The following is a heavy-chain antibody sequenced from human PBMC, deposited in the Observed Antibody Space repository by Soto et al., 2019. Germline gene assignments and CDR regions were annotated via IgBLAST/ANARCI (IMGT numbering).Heavy chain of an antibody. V-gene: IGHV4-30-4*01. D-gene: IGHD3-16*01. J-gene: IGHJ3*02. CDR1: GGSISSGDYY. CDR2: IYYSGST. CDR3: ARLSGRMINAFDI. Sequence: PSETLSLTCTVSGGSISSGDYYWSWIRQPPGKGLEWIGYIYYSGSTYYNPSLKSRVTISVDTSKNQFSLKLSSVTAADTAVYYCARLSGRMINAFDIWGQGTMVTVS.